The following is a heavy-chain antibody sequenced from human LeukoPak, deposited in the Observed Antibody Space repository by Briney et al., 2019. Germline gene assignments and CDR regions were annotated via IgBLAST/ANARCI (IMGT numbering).Heavy chain of an antibody. D-gene: IGHD2-15*01. CDR1: GGSISSGDYY. CDR2: IYTSGST. V-gene: IGHV4-61*02. J-gene: IGHJ6*03. CDR3: ARVVQGYCSGGSCYGGYYYYYMDV. Sequence: SETLSLTCTVSGGSISSGDYYWSWIRQPPGKGLEWIGRIYTSGSTNYNPSLKSRVTISVDTSKNQFSLKLSSVTAADTAVYYCARVVQGYCSGGSCYGGYYYYYMDVWGKGTTVTVSS.